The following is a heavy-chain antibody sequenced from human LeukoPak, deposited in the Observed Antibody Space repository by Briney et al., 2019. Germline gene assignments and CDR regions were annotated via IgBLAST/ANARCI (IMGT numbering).Heavy chain of an antibody. V-gene: IGHV3-7*05. J-gene: IGHJ4*02. Sequence: PGGSLRLSCAASGFRFSNYWMTWVRQAPGKGLEWVANINQDGSAKYYVDSVKGRSTISRDNAKNSLYLQMNSLRVEDTAVYYCAGATVGTNGGGFFDYWGQGTLVTVSS. CDR3: AGATVGTNGGGFFDY. CDR2: INQDGSAK. CDR1: GFRFSNYW. D-gene: IGHD1-26*01.